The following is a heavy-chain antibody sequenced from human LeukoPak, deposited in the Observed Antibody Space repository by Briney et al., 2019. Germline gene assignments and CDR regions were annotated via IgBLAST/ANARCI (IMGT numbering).Heavy chain of an antibody. CDR1: GFTFTGYY. CDR2: INPNSGGT. CDR3: ARSLSYSSSWSSDY. V-gene: IGHV1-2*06. J-gene: IGHJ4*02. D-gene: IGHD6-13*01. Sequence: ASVRVSCKAPGFTFTGYYMHCVRQAPGQGLEWMGRINPNSGGTNYAQKFQGRVTMNRDTSISTAYMELSRLRSDDTAVYYCARSLSYSSSWSSDYWGQGTLVTVSP.